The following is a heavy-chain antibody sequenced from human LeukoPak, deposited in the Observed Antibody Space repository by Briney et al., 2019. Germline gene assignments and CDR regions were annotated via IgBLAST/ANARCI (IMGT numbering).Heavy chain of an antibody. CDR1: GGSISSGDYY. J-gene: IGHJ6*03. CDR2: IYYSGST. CDR3: ARLSPTHYYYYMDV. V-gene: IGHV4-30-4*08. Sequence: SQTLSLTCTVSGGSISSGDYYWSWIRQPPGKGLEWIGYIYYSGSTYYNPSLKSRVTISVDTSKNQFSLKLSSVTAADTAVYYCARLSPTHYYYYMDVWGKGTTVTVSS.